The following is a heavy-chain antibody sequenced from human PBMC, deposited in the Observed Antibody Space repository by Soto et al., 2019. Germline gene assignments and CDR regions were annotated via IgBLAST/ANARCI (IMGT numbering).Heavy chain of an antibody. CDR2: IYQSGVT. Sequence: NPSETLSLTCNMSGDSYSISIYSWSWIRQPPGKALQWIGFIYQSGVTSYNPSLASRVSISLDRSNNQCSLKLKSVTAADTAVYFCAGMPYTSGLRFDPWGPGTLVTVSS. D-gene: IGHD6-19*01. J-gene: IGHJ5*02. CDR1: GDSYSISIYS. V-gene: IGHV4-30-2*01. CDR3: AGMPYTSGLRFDP.